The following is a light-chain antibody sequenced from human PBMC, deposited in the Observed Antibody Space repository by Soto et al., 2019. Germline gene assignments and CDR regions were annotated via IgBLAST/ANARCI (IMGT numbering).Light chain of an antibody. V-gene: IGKV1-5*03. CDR2: KAS. J-gene: IGKJ1*01. CDR3: QQYDNDSWT. Sequence: DIQMTQSPSTLSASVGDRVIITCRASQSISSWLAWYQQKPGKAPNLLIYKASTLKSGVPSRFSGSGSGTEFTLTISSLQPDDFATYSYQQYDNDSWTFGQGTKVEIK. CDR1: QSISSW.